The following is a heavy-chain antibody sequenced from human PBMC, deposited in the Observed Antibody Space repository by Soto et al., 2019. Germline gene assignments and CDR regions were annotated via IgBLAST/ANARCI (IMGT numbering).Heavy chain of an antibody. D-gene: IGHD5-12*01. CDR3: ARVIDTVATGGNAFDI. CDR1: GGSISSGGYY. V-gene: IGHV4-31*03. Sequence: SETLSLTCTVSGGSISSGGYYWSWIRQHPGKGLEWIGYIYYSGSTFYTPSLKSRVTISVDTFKNHFSLKLSFVTAADTAFFYCARVIDTVATGGNAFDIWGQGTMVTVSS. J-gene: IGHJ3*02. CDR2: IYYSGST.